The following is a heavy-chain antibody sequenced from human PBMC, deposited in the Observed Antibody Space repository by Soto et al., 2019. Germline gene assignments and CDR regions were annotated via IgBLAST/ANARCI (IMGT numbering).Heavy chain of an antibody. CDR3: AKDFYDLRSSWYRPYYYYYYMDV. J-gene: IGHJ6*03. D-gene: IGHD6-13*01. CDR1: GFTFSSYG. CDR2: ISYDGSNK. V-gene: IGHV3-30*18. Sequence: QVQLVESGGGVVQPGRSLRLSCAASGFTFSSYGMHWVRQAPGKGLEWVAVISYDGSNKYYADSVKGRFTISSDNSKNTLYLQMNSLRAEDTAVYYCAKDFYDLRSSWYRPYYYYYYMDVWGKGTTVTVSS.